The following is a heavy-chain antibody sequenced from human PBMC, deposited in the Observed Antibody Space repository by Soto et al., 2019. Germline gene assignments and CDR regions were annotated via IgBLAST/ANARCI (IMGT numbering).Heavy chain of an antibody. V-gene: IGHV3-9*01. CDR2: ISWNSNTI. CDR3: AKDTGPN. CDR1: GFTFDSYA. J-gene: IGHJ4*02. Sequence: GGSLRLSCAASGFTFDSYAMHWVRQAPGKGLEWASGISWNSNTIAYADSVKGRFTISRDNAKNSLYLQMNSLRAEDTAFYYCAKDTGPNWGQGTLVTVSS.